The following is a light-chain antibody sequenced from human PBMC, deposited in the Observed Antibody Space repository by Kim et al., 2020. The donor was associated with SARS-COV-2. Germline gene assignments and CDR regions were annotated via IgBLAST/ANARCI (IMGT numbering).Light chain of an antibody. CDR1: QSISSY. V-gene: IGKV1-39*01. J-gene: IGKJ1*01. CDR3: QQSYSTPGT. CDR2: AAS. Sequence: ASVGDRVTITCRASQSISSYLNWYQQKPGKAPKLLIYAASSLQSGVPSRFSGSGSGTDFTLTISSLQPEDFATYYCQQSYSTPGTFGQGTKLDIK.